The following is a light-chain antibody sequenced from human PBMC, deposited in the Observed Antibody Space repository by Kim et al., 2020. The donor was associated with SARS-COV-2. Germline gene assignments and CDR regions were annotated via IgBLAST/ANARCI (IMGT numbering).Light chain of an antibody. CDR1: SSDVGAYNY. J-gene: IGLJ1*01. CDR3: SSYATTRSYV. Sequence: GQSITIACTGTSSDVGAYNYVSWYQHHPGNAPKLMIFDVNNRPSGLSNRFSGSKSGNTASLTISGLQAEDEADYYCSSYATTRSYVFGTGTKVTVL. CDR2: DVN. V-gene: IGLV2-14*03.